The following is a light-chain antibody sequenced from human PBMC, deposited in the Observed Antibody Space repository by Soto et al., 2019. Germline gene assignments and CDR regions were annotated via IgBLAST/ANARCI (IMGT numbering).Light chain of an antibody. J-gene: IGKJ1*01. CDR3: QQYNTYPWT. CDR2: DAS. V-gene: IGKV1-5*01. CDR1: ESISGW. Sequence: IQMTQSPSSLSAGAGDRVNITCRASESISGWFAWYQQKPGKAPKLLIYDASTLQSGVPSRVSGSGSRTEFTLTISSLQHEDFATYYCQQYNTYPWTFGQGTNVDIK.